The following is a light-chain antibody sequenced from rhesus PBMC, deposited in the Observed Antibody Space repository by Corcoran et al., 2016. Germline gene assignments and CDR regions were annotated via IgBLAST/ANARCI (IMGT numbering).Light chain of an antibody. V-gene: IGKV1-74*01. J-gene: IGKJ2*01. CDR2: NAS. CDR3: QHSYGTPPYS. CDR1: EKVKNS. Sequence: DIQMTQSPSSLSASVGDRVTITCRASEKVKNSLHWYQQQPGKAPKLLINNASTLQSGVPSRVSGSVSGTDFTLTIGSLQPEDFATYYCQHSYGTPPYSFGQGTKVEIQ.